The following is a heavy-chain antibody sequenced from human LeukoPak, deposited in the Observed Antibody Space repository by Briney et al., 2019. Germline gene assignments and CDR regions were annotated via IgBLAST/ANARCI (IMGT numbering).Heavy chain of an antibody. V-gene: IGHV1-69*01. CDR1: GGTFSSYA. J-gene: IGHJ4*02. D-gene: IGHD3-22*01. CDR2: IIPIFGTA. Sequence: ASVKVSCKASGGTFSSYAISWVRPAPGQGLEWMGGIIPIFGTANYAQKFQGRVTITADESTSTAYMELSSLRSEDTAVYYCARVLDDYDSSGYITLGVFDYWGQGTLVTVSS. CDR3: ARVLDDYDSSGYITLGVFDY.